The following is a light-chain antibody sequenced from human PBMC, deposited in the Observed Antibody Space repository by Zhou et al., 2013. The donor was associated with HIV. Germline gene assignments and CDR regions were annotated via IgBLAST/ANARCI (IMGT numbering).Light chain of an antibody. CDR1: QSISSY. CDR2: GAS. J-gene: IGKJ1*01. V-gene: IGKV1-39*01. CDR3: QQSYSTPWT. Sequence: DIQMTQSPSSLSASVGDRVTITCRASQSISSYLNWYQQKPGKAPKLLIYGASSLQSGVPSRFSGSGSGTDFTLTISSLQPEDFATYYCQQSYSTPWTFGQGTKVE.